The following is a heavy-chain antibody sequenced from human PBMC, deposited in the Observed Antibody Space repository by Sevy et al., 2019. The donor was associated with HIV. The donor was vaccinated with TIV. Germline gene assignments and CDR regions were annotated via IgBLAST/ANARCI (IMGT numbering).Heavy chain of an antibody. CDR3: TTYSSSSLEYYYYGMDV. J-gene: IGHJ6*02. CDR1: GFTFSNAW. V-gene: IGHV3-15*01. D-gene: IGHD6-13*01. Sequence: GGSLRLSCAASGFTFSNAWMSWVRQAPGKGLEWVGRIKSKTDGGTTDYAAPVKGRFTISRDDSKNTLYLQMNSLKTEDTAVYYCTTYSSSSLEYYYYGMDVWGQGTTVTASS. CDR2: IKSKTDGGTT.